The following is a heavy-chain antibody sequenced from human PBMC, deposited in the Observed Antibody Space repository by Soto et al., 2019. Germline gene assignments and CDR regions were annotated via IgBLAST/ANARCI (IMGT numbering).Heavy chain of an antibody. CDR3: AREYYGVLTGYYNDY. D-gene: IGHD3-9*01. CDR1: GFTFSSYW. J-gene: IGHJ4*02. V-gene: IGHV3-74*01. CDR2: ISSDGTTT. Sequence: PGGSLRLSCAASGFTFSSYWMHWVRQAPGKGLVWVARISSDGTTTTYADSANGRFTVSRDNAANTLYLQMSSLRAEDTAVYYCAREYYGVLTGYYNDYWGQGTLVTVSS.